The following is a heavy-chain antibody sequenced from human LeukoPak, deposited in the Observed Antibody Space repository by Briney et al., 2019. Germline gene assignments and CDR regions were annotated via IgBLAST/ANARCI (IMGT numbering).Heavy chain of an antibody. D-gene: IGHD3-16*02. CDR3: AKDRGGIAAHPDC. J-gene: IGHJ4*02. Sequence: GRSLRLSCAASGFTFSSYGMHWVRQAPGKGLEWVAVITYDGRDKYYADSVKGRFTISRDNSKNTLYLQMSSLRADDTAVYYCAKDRGGIAAHPDCWGQGALVTVSS. V-gene: IGHV3-30*18. CDR1: GFTFSSYG. CDR2: ITYDGRDK.